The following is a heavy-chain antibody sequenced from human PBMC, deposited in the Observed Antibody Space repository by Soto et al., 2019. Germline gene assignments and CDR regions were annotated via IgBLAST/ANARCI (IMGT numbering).Heavy chain of an antibody. V-gene: IGHV4-61*01. CDR2: VYYSGTT. J-gene: IGHJ4*02. Sequence: QGQLQESGPGLLKPSETLSLTCSVSGGSVSNKTYYWSWIRQPPGKRLEWIGYVYYSGTTNYNPYLKSRVTTSVDLSKNQFSLRLSSVTTADTALYYCARTTAVPNTLRSRYFFDYWGQGTLVTVSA. CDR3: ARTTAVPNTLRSRYFFDY. D-gene: IGHD4-17*01. CDR1: GGSVSNKTYY.